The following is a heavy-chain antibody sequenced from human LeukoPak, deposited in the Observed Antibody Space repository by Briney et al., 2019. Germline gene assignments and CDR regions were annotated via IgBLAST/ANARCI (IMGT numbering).Heavy chain of an antibody. V-gene: IGHV1-69*13. CDR3: ARPRGMITFGGVIDYYYMDV. Sequence: GASVKVSCKASGGTFSSYAISWVRQAPGQGLEWMGGIIPIFGTANYAQKFQGRVTITADESTSTAYMELSSLRSEDTAVYYCARPRGMITFGGVIDYYYMDVWGKGTTVTISS. D-gene: IGHD3-16*02. CDR2: IIPIFGTA. J-gene: IGHJ6*03. CDR1: GGTFSSYA.